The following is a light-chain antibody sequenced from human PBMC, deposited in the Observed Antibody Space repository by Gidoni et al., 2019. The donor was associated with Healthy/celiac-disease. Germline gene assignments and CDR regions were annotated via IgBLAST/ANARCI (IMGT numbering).Light chain of an antibody. CDR3: QQYDNLPYT. J-gene: IGKJ2*01. V-gene: IGKV1-33*01. CDR1: QDIRNY. Sequence: DIQMTQSPSSLSASVGDRVTITCQASQDIRNYLNWYQQKAGKAPKLLIYDASNLQTGVPSRFSGSGSGTDFTFTISSLQPEDIATYYCQQYDNLPYTFXQXTKLEIK. CDR2: DAS.